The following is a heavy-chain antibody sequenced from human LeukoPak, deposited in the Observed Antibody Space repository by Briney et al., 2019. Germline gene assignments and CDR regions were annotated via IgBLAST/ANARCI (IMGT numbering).Heavy chain of an antibody. CDR2: INNSGGST. D-gene: IGHD4-17*01. V-gene: IGHV3-23*01. Sequence: GGSLRLSCAASGFTFSSYAMNWVRQAPGKGLAWVSGINNSGGSTYYADSVKGRFTISRDNSKNTLYLQMNSLRVEDTAVYYCAKGMGFLTSVDYWGQGTLVTVSS. CDR3: AKGMGFLTSVDY. J-gene: IGHJ4*02. CDR1: GFTFSSYA.